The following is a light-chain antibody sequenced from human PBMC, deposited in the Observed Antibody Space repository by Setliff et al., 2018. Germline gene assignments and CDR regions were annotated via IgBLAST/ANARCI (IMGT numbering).Light chain of an antibody. J-gene: IGLJ1*01. CDR2: DVT. CDR1: SSDIGAHTY. Sequence: QSALTQPRSVSGSPGQSVTISCTGSSSDIGAHTYVSWFQQHPGKAPKLMIYDVTERPSGVPDRFSGSKSGNTASLTISGPQAEDEADYYCCSYAGSYIFKVFGTGTKVTVL. V-gene: IGLV2-11*01. CDR3: CSYAGSYIFKV.